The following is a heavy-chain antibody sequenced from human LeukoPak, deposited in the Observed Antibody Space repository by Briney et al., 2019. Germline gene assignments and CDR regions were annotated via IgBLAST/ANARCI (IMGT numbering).Heavy chain of an antibody. CDR2: IYTSGST. CDR3: AREAVSGSGSYSVDP. D-gene: IGHD3-10*01. Sequence: SQTLSLTCTVSGGSISSGSYYWSWIRQPAGKGLEWIGRIYTSGSTNYNPSLKSRVTISVDTSKNQFSLKLSSVTAADTAVYYCAREAVSGSGSYSVDPWGQGTLVTVSS. CDR1: GGSISSGSYY. J-gene: IGHJ5*02. V-gene: IGHV4-61*02.